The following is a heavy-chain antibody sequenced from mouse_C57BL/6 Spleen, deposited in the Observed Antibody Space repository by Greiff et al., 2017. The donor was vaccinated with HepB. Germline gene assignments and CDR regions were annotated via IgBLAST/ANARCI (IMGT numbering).Heavy chain of an antibody. CDR1: GYAFSSSW. V-gene: IGHV1-82*01. Sequence: VKLQESGPELVKPGASVKISCKASGYAFSSSWMNWVKQRPGKGLEWIGRIYPGDGDTNYNGKFKGKATLTADKSSSTAYMQHSSVTSEDSAVYFCARSEGGFAYWGQGTLLTVSA. J-gene: IGHJ3*01. CDR2: IYPGDGDT. CDR3: ARSEGGFAY.